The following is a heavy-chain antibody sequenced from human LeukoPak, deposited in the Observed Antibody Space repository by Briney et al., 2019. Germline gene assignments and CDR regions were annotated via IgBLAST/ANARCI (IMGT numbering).Heavy chain of an antibody. CDR1: GFTVSSNY. CDR2: IYSGGST. Sequence: GGSLRLSCAASGFTVSSNYMSWVRQAPGKGLEWVSVIYSGGSTYYADSVKGRFTISRDNSKSTLYLQMNSLRDEDTAVYYCARNPPKWEGDYWGQGTLVTVSS. CDR3: ARNPPKWEGDY. J-gene: IGHJ4*02. V-gene: IGHV3-53*01. D-gene: IGHD1-26*01.